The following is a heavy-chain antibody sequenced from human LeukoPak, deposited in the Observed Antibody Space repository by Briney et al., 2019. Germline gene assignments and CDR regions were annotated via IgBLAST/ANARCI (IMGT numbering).Heavy chain of an antibody. CDR3: ARQRQDYYGSGSFVY. J-gene: IGHJ4*02. CDR2: IYYSGST. Sequence: SETLSLTCTVSGGSISSGDYYWSWIRQPPGKGLEWIGYIYYSGSTNYNPSLKSRVTISVDTSKNQFSLKLSSMTAADTAVYYCARQRQDYYGSGSFVYWAQGTLVTVSS. D-gene: IGHD3-10*01. V-gene: IGHV4-61*08. CDR1: GGSISSGDYY.